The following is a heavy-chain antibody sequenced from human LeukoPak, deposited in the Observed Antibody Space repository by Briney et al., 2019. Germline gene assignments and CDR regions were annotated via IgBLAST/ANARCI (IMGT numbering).Heavy chain of an antibody. CDR3: ARHGSPVIWSAYYY. D-gene: IGHD3-3*01. Sequence: ASVKVSCKASGYTFTSYGINWVRQAPGQGLEWMGWISAYDGNTNYAQKLQGRVTMTTDTSTTTAYMELRSLRSDDTAVYYCARHGSPVIWSAYYYWGQGTLVTVSP. CDR2: ISAYDGNT. V-gene: IGHV1-18*01. CDR1: GYTFTSYG. J-gene: IGHJ4*02.